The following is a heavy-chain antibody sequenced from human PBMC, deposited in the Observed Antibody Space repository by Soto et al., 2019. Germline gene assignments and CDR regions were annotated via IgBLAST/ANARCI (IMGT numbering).Heavy chain of an antibody. D-gene: IGHD5-18*01. Sequence: GSLRLSCAASGXTVSSYSMNWVRQAPGRGLEWVSSISSSSSYIYYADSVKGRFTISRDNAKNSLYLQMNSLRADDTAVYYRARELDTAMVMHYYYYGMDVWGQGTTAPVSS. CDR3: ARELDTAMVMHYYYYGMDV. V-gene: IGHV3-21*01. CDR2: ISSSSSYI. J-gene: IGHJ6*02. CDR1: GXTVSSYS.